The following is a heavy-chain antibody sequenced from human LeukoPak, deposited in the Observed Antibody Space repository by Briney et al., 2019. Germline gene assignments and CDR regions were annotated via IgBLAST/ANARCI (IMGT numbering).Heavy chain of an antibody. CDR2: IWFDGSNT. CDR1: GFIFSSYA. Sequence: GGSLRLSCAASGFIFSSYAMHWVRQAPGKGPEWVAIIWFDGSNTYYAESVEGRFTISRDNSKNTLYLQMNSLRAEDTAVYSCARGLGYSYGYGSDYWGQGTLVIASS. CDR3: ARGLGYSYGYGSDY. D-gene: IGHD5-18*01. V-gene: IGHV3-33*01. J-gene: IGHJ4*02.